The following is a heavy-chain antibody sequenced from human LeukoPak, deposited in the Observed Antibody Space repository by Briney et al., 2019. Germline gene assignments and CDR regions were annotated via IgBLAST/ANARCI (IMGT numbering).Heavy chain of an antibody. CDR2: ISSSGSTI. V-gene: IGHV3-48*03. CDR1: GFTFSSYG. Sequence: PGRSLRLSCAASGFTFSSYGMHWVRQAPGKGLEWVSYISSSGSTIYYADSVKGRFTISRDNAKNSLYLQMNSLRAEDTAVYYCAREATPTSRKVIAARSVYYMDVWGKGTTVTVSS. J-gene: IGHJ6*03. CDR3: AREATPTSRKVIAARSVYYMDV. D-gene: IGHD6-6*01.